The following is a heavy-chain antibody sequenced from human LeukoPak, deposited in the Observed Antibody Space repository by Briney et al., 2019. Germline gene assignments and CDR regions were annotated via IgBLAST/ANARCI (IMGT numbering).Heavy chain of an antibody. D-gene: IGHD4-23*01. CDR3: ARVGFGNTPHPIDY. V-gene: IGHV4-59*01. Sequence: PSETLSLTCTVSGGSISSYYWSWIRQPPGKGLEWIGYIYYTGSPNYNPSLKSRVTISVDTSKNQLSLQLSSVTAADTAVYYCARVGFGNTPHPIDYWGQGTLVTVSS. CDR1: GGSISSYY. CDR2: IYYTGSP. J-gene: IGHJ4*02.